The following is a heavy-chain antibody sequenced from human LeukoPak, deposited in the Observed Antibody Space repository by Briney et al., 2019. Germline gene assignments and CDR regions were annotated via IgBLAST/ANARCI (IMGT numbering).Heavy chain of an antibody. CDR1: GFTFSSYW. CDR2: INSDGSST. CDR3: AKALSSGWPNAFDI. Sequence: GGSLRLSCAASGFTFSSYWMHWVRQAPGKGLVWVSRINSDGSSTSYADSVKGRFTISRDNSKNTLYLQMNSLRAEDTAVYYCAKALSSGWPNAFDIWGQGTMVTVSS. J-gene: IGHJ3*02. D-gene: IGHD6-19*01. V-gene: IGHV3-74*01.